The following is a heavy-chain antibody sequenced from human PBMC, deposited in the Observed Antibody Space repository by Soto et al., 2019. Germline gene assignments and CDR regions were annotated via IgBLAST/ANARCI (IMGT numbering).Heavy chain of an antibody. J-gene: IGHJ4*02. CDR3: ASSSPFHY. D-gene: IGHD6-6*01. Sequence: XXTLSLPFSVSSASLSRSTYYWSWIRQPPGRGPEWIGSIYYSGNTYYKPSLKSRVSISIDTSRNQFSLKLTSVTAADTGVYYCASSSPFHYWGPGILVTVSS. CDR2: IYYSGNT. CDR1: SASLSRSTYY. V-gene: IGHV4-39*01.